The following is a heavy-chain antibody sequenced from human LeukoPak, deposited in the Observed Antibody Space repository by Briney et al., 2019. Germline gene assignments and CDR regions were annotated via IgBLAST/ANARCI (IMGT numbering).Heavy chain of an antibody. CDR2: INNDGSST. CDR1: GFTFSSYW. J-gene: IGHJ4*02. Sequence: SGGSLRLSCAASGFTFSSYWMHWVRQAPGKGLVWVSRINNDGSSTSYADSVKGRFTISRDNAKNTLYLQINSLRAEDTAVYYCARGRGGYFEDYWGQGTLVTVSS. V-gene: IGHV3-74*01. CDR3: ARGRGGYFEDY. D-gene: IGHD3-22*01.